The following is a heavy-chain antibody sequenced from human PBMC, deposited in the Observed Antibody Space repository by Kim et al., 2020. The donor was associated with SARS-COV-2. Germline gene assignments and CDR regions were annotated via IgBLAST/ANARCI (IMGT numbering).Heavy chain of an antibody. J-gene: IGHJ4*01. CDR3: ARDRWLAYGSLSRHFD. CDR2: IYYSGTT. V-gene: IGHV4-61*01. D-gene: IGHD3-10*01. CDR1: GGSISSPNNY. Sequence: SETLSLTCTVSGGSISSPNNYWSWIRQSPGKGLEWIGYIYYSGTTNYNPSLQSRVTISLDTSNNQFSLNLASVTAADTALYYCARDRWLAYGSLSRHFD.